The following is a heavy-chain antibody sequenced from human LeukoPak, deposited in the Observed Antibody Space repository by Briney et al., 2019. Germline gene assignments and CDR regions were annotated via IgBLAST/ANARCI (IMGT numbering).Heavy chain of an antibody. CDR1: GLTFSGFW. CDR2: IKVDGSEK. V-gene: IGHV3-7*01. D-gene: IGHD5-12*01. CDR3: ARVEAGYSGFDY. Sequence: HAGGSPRLSCAASGLTFSGFWMTWVRQAPGKGLEWVANIKVDGSEKYYVDSVKGRFSISRDNAKNSLYLQMNSLRAEDTAVYYCARVEAGYSGFDYWGQGTLVTVSS. J-gene: IGHJ4*02.